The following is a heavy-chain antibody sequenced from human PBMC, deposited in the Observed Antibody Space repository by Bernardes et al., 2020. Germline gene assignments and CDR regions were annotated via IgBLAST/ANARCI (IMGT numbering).Heavy chain of an antibody. D-gene: IGHD4-17*01. V-gene: IGHV1-8*01. J-gene: IGHJ5*02. Sequence: SVKVSCKASGYTFTSYDINWVRQATGQGLEWMGWMNPNSGNTGYAQKFQGRVTMTRNTSISTAYMELSSLRSEDTAVYYCARGDYGDAPTNWFDPWGQGTLVTVSS. CDR2: MNPNSGNT. CDR3: ARGDYGDAPTNWFDP. CDR1: GYTFTSYD.